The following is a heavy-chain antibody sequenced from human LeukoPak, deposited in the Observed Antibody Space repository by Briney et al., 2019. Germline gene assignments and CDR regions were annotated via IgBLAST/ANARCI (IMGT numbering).Heavy chain of an antibody. V-gene: IGHV1-69*13. CDR2: IIPIFGTA. J-gene: IGHJ5*02. D-gene: IGHD3-22*01. CDR3: ARDGDSSGYYRPYNWFDP. CDR1: GGTFSSYA. Sequence: ASVKVSCKASGGTFSSYAISWVRQAPGQGLEWMGGIIPIFGTANYAQKFQGRVTITADESTSTAYMELSSLRSEDTAVYYCARDGDSSGYYRPYNWFDPWGQGTLVTVSS.